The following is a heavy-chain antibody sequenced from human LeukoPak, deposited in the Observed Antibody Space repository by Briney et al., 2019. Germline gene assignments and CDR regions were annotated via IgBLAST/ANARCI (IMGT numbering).Heavy chain of an antibody. CDR3: ASPQYGGYSILAFDI. CDR2: INPNSGGT. J-gene: IGHJ3*02. Sequence: ASVKVSCKASGYTFTGYYMLWVRQAPGQGLEWMGWINPNSGGTNYTQKFQGRVTMTRDTSISTAYMELSRLRSDDTAVYYCASPQYGGYSILAFDIWGQGTMVTVSS. CDR1: GYTFTGYY. V-gene: IGHV1-2*02. D-gene: IGHD3-22*01.